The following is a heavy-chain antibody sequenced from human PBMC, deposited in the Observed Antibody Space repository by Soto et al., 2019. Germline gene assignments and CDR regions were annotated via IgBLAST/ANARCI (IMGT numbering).Heavy chain of an antibody. V-gene: IGHV3-48*02. D-gene: IGHD3-3*01. Sequence: GGSLRLSCAASGFTFSSYSMNWVRQAPGKGLERVSYISSISITIYYAVSVKGRFTISRDNAKNSLYLQMNSLRDEDTAVYYCARDFRFLEWSELIYYYGMDVWGQGTTVTVSS. CDR1: GFTFSSYS. CDR2: ISSISITI. CDR3: ARDFRFLEWSELIYYYGMDV. J-gene: IGHJ6*02.